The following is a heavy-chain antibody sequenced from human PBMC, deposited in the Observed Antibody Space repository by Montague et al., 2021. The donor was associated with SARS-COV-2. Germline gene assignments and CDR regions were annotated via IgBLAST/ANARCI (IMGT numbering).Heavy chain of an antibody. Sequence: TLSLTCTVSGGSISSGGYYWSWIRQHPGKGLEWIGYIYYSGSTNYNPSLKSRVTISVDTSKNQFSLKLSSVTAADTAVYYCARAIRGAGSGSYCDNVVNWLDSWGQGTLVTVSS. CDR2: IYYSGST. CDR1: GGSISSGGYY. CDR3: ARAIRGAGSGSYCDNVVNWLDS. J-gene: IGHJ5*01. V-gene: IGHV4-31*03. D-gene: IGHD3-10*01.